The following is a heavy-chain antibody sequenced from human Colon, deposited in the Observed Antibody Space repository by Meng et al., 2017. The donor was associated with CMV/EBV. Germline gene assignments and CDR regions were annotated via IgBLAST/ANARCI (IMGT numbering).Heavy chain of an antibody. D-gene: IGHD4-23*01. CDR3: VYGGFFFNY. V-gene: IGHV3-7*01. Sequence: GGSLRLSCAASGFTVSTYWMSWVRQAPGEGLEWVANIKQDGSEKNYVDSVKGRFTISRDNAKNSLYLQMNSLRAEDTAVYYCVYGGFFFNYWGQGTLVTVSS. CDR2: IKQDGSEK. CDR1: GFTVSTYW. J-gene: IGHJ4*02.